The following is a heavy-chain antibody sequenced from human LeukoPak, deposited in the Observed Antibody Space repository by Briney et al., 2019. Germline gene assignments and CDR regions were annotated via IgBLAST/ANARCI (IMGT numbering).Heavy chain of an antibody. CDR2: ISSSSSYI. V-gene: IGHV3-21*01. D-gene: IGHD5-24*01. CDR3: ARWLQLRGIEGSFDY. Sequence: PGGSLRLSCAASGFTFSSYSMNWVRQAPGKGLEWVSSISSSSSYIYYADSVKGRFTISRDNAKNSLYLQMNSLRAEDTAVYYCARWLQLRGIEGSFDYWGQGTLVTVSS. J-gene: IGHJ4*02. CDR1: GFTFSSYS.